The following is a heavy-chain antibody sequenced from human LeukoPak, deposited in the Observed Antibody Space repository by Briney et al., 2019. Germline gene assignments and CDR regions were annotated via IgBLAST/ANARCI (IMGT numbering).Heavy chain of an antibody. CDR1: GFTFSSYW. V-gene: IGHV3-74*01. Sequence: GGSLRLSCEASGFTFSSYWMHWVRQVPGKGLVWVAHINNPGTGTTYADAVKGRFTISRDNAKNTLYLQMNSLRADDTTIYYCARGSGGFDYWGQGTLITVSS. CDR3: ARGSGGFDY. CDR2: INNPGTGT. D-gene: IGHD3-3*01. J-gene: IGHJ4*02.